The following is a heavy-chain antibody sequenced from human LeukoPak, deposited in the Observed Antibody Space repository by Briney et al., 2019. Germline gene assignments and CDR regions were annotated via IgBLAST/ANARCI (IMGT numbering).Heavy chain of an antibody. Sequence: PGGSLRLSCAASGFTFSSYGMHWVRQAPGKGLEWVAVISYDGSNKYYADSVKGRFTISRDNAKNSLYLQMDSLRAEDTAVYYCARAIVGATAPPYYYYYYYMDVWGKGTTVTVSS. CDR3: ARAIVGATAPPYYYYYYYMDV. CDR2: ISYDGSNK. J-gene: IGHJ6*03. V-gene: IGHV3-30*03. D-gene: IGHD1-26*01. CDR1: GFTFSSYG.